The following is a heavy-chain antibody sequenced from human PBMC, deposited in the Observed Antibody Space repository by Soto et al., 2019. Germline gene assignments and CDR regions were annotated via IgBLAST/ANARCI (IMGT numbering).Heavy chain of an antibody. CDR3: ARVSSNYDYYYYMDV. Sequence: PEETVSLTCTVSGGSISSYYWSWVRQPPGKGLEWIGYIYYSGSTNYNPSLKSRVTISVDTSKNQFSLKLSSVTAADTAVYYCARVSSNYDYYYYMDVWGKGTTVTVSS. D-gene: IGHD4-4*01. V-gene: IGHV4-59*12. CDR1: GGSISSYY. J-gene: IGHJ6*03. CDR2: IYYSGST.